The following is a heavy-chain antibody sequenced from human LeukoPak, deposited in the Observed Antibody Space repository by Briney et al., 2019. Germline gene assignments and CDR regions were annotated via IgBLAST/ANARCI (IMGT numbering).Heavy chain of an antibody. CDR3: ARDRSTYSGSYSGY. V-gene: IGHV3-21*01. D-gene: IGHD1-26*01. Sequence: GGSLRLSCAASGFTFSSYSMNWVRQAPGKGREWVSSISSSSSYIYYADSVKGRFTISRDNAKNSLYLQMNSLRAEDTAVYYCARDRSTYSGSYSGYWGQGTLVTVSS. CDR2: ISSSSSYI. J-gene: IGHJ4*02. CDR1: GFTFSSYS.